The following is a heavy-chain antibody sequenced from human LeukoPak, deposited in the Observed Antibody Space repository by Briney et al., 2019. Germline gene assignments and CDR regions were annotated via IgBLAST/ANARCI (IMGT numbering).Heavy chain of an antibody. Sequence: GASVKVSCKASGYIFTGYYMHWVRQAPGQGLEWMGWINPNSGGTNYAQKFQGRVTMTRDTSISTAYMELSRLRAEDTAAYYCAKEYYFDILSGYSSLDSWGQGTLVTVSS. D-gene: IGHD3-9*01. CDR1: GYIFTGYY. J-gene: IGHJ4*02. CDR2: INPNSGGT. CDR3: AKEYYFDILSGYSSLDS. V-gene: IGHV1-2*02.